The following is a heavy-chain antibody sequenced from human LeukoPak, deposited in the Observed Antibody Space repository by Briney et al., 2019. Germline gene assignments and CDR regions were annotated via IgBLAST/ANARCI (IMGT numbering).Heavy chain of an antibody. J-gene: IGHJ4*02. V-gene: IGHV4-30-4*01. D-gene: IGHD3-10*01. CDR1: GGSISSGDYY. Sequence: TLSLTCTVSGGSISSGDYYWSWIRQPPGKGLEWIGYIYYSGSTYYNPSLKSRVTISVDTSKNQFSLKLSSVIAADTAVYYCARANYYGSAEDYWGQGTLVTVSS. CDR3: ARANYYGSAEDY. CDR2: IYYSGST.